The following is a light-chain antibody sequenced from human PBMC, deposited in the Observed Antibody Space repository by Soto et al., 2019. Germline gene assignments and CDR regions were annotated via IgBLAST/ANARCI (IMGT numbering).Light chain of an antibody. CDR2: AAS. CDR1: QSVGSN. CDR3: QQYNNWLRT. Sequence: EILMTQSPATLSVSPGERTTLACRASQSVGSNLAWYQQKPGQAPRLLIYAASTRASGVPARFSGSGSGTEFPLTISSLQSEDFAVYYCQQYNNWLRTFGHGTKVEIK. J-gene: IGKJ1*01. V-gene: IGKV3-15*01.